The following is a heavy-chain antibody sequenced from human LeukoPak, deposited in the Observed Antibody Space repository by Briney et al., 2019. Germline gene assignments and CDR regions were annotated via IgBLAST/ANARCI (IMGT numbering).Heavy chain of an antibody. CDR3: ARHGSVRSPLGP. J-gene: IGHJ5*02. CDR1: GGSFSGYY. D-gene: IGHD3-10*01. Sequence: SETLSLTCAVYGGSFSGYYWSWIRQPPGKGLEWIGEINHSGSTNYDPSLKSRVTISVDTSKNQFSLNLRSVTAADTAVYYCARHGSVRSPLGPWGQGTLVTVSS. CDR2: INHSGST. V-gene: IGHV4-34*01.